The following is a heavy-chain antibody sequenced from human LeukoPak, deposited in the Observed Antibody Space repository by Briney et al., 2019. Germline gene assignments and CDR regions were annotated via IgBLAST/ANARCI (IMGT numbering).Heavy chain of an antibody. Sequence: PSETLSLTCAVYGGSFSGYYWSWIRQPPGKGLEWIGEINHSGSTNYNPSLKSRVTISVDTSKNQFSLRLTSVTAADTAVYYCARGGDGFEDAFDIWGQGTMVTVSS. D-gene: IGHD5-24*01. V-gene: IGHV4-34*01. CDR2: INHSGST. CDR3: ARGGDGFEDAFDI. CDR1: GGSFSGYY. J-gene: IGHJ3*02.